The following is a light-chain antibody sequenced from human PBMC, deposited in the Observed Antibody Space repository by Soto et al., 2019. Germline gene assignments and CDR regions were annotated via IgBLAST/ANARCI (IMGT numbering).Light chain of an antibody. CDR3: QQRT. CDR2: GAS. Sequence: EIVLTQSPGTPSLSPGERATLSCRASQSVSSSYLAWYQQKPGQAPRLLIYGASSRATGIPDRFSGSGSGTDFTLTISRLEPEDFAVYYCQQRTFGQGTKVEIK. J-gene: IGKJ1*01. V-gene: IGKV3-20*01. CDR1: QSVSSSY.